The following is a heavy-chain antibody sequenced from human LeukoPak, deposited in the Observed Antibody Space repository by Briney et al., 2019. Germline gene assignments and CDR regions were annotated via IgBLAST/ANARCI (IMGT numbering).Heavy chain of an antibody. CDR3: AKLGGYDR. J-gene: IGHJ4*02. D-gene: IGHD5-12*01. CDR2: IYYSGIT. CDR1: GDSISTSTYY. V-gene: IGHV4-39*01. Sequence: SETLSLTCTVSGDSISTSTYYWGWIRQPPGKGLEWIGNIYYSGITYYNPSLKSRVTISLDKSKNKFSLNLSSVTATDTAVYYCAKLGGYDRWGQGTLVTVSS.